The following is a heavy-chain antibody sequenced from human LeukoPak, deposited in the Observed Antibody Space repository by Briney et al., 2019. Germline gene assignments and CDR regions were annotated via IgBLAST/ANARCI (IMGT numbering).Heavy chain of an antibody. Sequence: GGSLRLSCAASGFTFSSYSMNWVRQAPGRGLEWVAVVSADGTERHYADSVKGRFTISRDNAKNTLFLQMNSLKTEDTAVYYCAKGSSAYGHPTSPLFDFWGQGTLVTVSS. CDR2: VSADGTER. V-gene: IGHV3-30*18. J-gene: IGHJ4*02. CDR1: GFTFSSYS. CDR3: AKGSSAYGHPTSPLFDF. D-gene: IGHD3-22*01.